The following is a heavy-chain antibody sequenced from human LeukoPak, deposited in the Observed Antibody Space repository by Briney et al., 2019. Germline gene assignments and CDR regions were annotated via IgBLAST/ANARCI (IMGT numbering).Heavy chain of an antibody. V-gene: IGHV3-23*01. CDR3: ARRDIVVVVSASDY. J-gene: IGHJ4*02. CDR2: ISGSGDNT. D-gene: IGHD2-15*01. CDR1: GFTFSSHG. Sequence: GGSLRLSCAASGFTFSSHGMSWVRQAPGKGLEWVSTISGSGDNTYYADSVKGRFTISRDNSKNTLYLQMNSLRVDDTAVYYCARRDIVVVVSASDYWGQGTLVTVSS.